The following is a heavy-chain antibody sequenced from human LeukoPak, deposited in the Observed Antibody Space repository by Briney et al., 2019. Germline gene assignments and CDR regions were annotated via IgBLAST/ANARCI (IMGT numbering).Heavy chain of an antibody. V-gene: IGHV3-11*03. CDR1: GFTFSDYY. CDR3: ASKGGN. J-gene: IGHJ4*02. CDR2: ISGSGSST. D-gene: IGHD2-15*01. Sequence: GGSLRLSCAASGFTFSDYYMNWIRQAPGKGLEWISYISGSGSSTRYADSVKGRSTISRDNTRNSLYLQMTSLRADDTAVYYCASKGGNWGQGTLVTVSS.